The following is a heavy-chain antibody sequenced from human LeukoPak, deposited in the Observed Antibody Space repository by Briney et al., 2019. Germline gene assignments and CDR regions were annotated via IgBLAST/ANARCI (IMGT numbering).Heavy chain of an antibody. V-gene: IGHV5-51*01. CDR3: ARSGQGVFDI. Sequence: PGESLKISCKGSGYSFTTYWIGWVRQMPGKGLEWMGIICPADSETRLSPSFQGQVTISADKSLSTAYLQWSSLKASDTAIYYCARSGQGVFDIWGQGTMVTVSS. CDR2: ICPADSET. J-gene: IGHJ3*02. D-gene: IGHD2-8*01. CDR1: GYSFTTYW.